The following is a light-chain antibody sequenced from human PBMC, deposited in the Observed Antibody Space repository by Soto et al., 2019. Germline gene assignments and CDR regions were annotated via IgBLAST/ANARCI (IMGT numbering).Light chain of an antibody. CDR1: QSVSSSY. V-gene: IGKV3D-20*02. CDR3: QQRSNWPIT. J-gene: IGKJ5*01. Sequence: ELVSPQSLGTLSLSPGARATLSCRASQSVSSSYLAWYQQKPGQAPRLLIYGASSRATGIPDRFSGSGSGTDFTLTISRLEPEDFAMYYCQQRSNWPITFGQGTRLEIK. CDR2: GAS.